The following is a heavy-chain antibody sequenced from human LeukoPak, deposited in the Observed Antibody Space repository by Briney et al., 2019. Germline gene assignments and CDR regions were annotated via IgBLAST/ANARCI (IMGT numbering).Heavy chain of an antibody. CDR2: IYQSGST. CDR3: ARDQGYCSSTSCRYFDC. D-gene: IGHD2-2*01. Sequence: SETLSLTCTVSGGSISSGGYYWSWIRQPPGKGLEWIGYIYQSGSTYYNPSLTSRVTISVDRSKNQFSLEVSSVTAADTAVYYCARDQGYCSSTSCRYFDCWGQGTLVTVSS. J-gene: IGHJ4*02. V-gene: IGHV4-30-2*01. CDR1: GGSISSGGYY.